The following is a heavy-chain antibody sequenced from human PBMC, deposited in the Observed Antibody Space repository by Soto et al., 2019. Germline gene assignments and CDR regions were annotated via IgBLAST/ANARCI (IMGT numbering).Heavy chain of an antibody. Sequence: GASVKVSCKASGGTFSSYAISWVRQAPGQGLEWMGGIIPIFGTANYAQKFQGRVTITADESTSTAYMELSSLRSEDTAVYYCARRGPSDYYDSSGLDYWGQGTLVTVSS. CDR2: IIPIFGTA. D-gene: IGHD3-22*01. CDR3: ARRGPSDYYDSSGLDY. V-gene: IGHV1-69*13. CDR1: GGTFSSYA. J-gene: IGHJ4*02.